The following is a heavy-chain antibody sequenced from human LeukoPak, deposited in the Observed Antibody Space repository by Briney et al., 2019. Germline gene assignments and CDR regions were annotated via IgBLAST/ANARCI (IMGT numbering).Heavy chain of an antibody. J-gene: IGHJ5*02. CDR1: GGSTSSGGYS. CDR2: IYHSGST. Sequence: SETLSLTCAVSGGSTSSGGYSWSWIRQPPGKGLEWIGYIYHSGSTYYNPSLKSRVTISVDRSKNQFSLKLSSVTAADTAVYYCARDSRATFDPWGQGTLVTVSS. V-gene: IGHV4-30-2*01. CDR3: ARDSRATFDP.